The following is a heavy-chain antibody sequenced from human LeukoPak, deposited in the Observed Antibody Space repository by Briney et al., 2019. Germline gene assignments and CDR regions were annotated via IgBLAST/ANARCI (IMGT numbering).Heavy chain of an antibody. D-gene: IGHD3-3*01. CDR2: IYPGDSDT. Sequence: GESLKISCKGSEDSFTNYWIGWVRQMPGKGLEWMGIIYPGDSDTRYSPSFQGQVTISADKSISTAYLQWSSLKASDTAMYYCARHKLRFLGEPFDPWGQGTLVTVSS. CDR3: ARHKLRFLGEPFDP. J-gene: IGHJ5*02. V-gene: IGHV5-51*01. CDR1: EDSFTNYW.